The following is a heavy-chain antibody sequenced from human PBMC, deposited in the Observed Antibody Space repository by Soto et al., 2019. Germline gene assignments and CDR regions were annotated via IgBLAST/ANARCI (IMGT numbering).Heavy chain of an antibody. CDR1: GYTFTSYG. J-gene: IGHJ6*02. CDR3: ARWVATIFTYGMDV. CDR2: ISAYNGNT. V-gene: IGHV1-18*01. D-gene: IGHD5-12*01. Sequence: GASVKVSCKASGYTFTSYGISWVRQAPGQGLEWMGWISAYNGNTNYAQKLQGRVTMTTDTSTSTAYMELRSLRSDDTAVYYCARWVATIFTYGMDVWGQGTTVTVSS.